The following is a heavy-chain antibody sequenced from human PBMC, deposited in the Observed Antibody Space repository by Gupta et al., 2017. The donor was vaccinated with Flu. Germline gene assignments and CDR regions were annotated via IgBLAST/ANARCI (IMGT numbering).Heavy chain of an antibody. Sequence: EVQLVESGGGLVQPGRSLRLSCAISGFKLDDYGRHWVRQAPGKGLEWVAGISWHGDFVGYADSVKGRFTISRDNAKNSLYLEMNSLRSEDTALYHCAKSAGHYYYYYSMDVWGQGTTVTVSS. CDR3: AKSAGHYYYYYSMDV. V-gene: IGHV3-9*01. J-gene: IGHJ6*02. D-gene: IGHD5-12*01. CDR2: ISWHGDFV. CDR1: GFKLDDYG.